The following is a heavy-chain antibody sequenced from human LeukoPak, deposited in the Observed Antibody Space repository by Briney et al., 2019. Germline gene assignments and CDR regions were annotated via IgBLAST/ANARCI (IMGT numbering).Heavy chain of an antibody. D-gene: IGHD2-15*01. CDR3: ARDWVD. CDR1: GFTFSTYS. Sequence: GGSLRLSCAGTGFTFSTYSMNWVRQTPDKGLEWVSSVSSDSHFIFYADSVKGRFTISRDNAKNSLYLQMNSLRAEDTAVYYCARDWVDWGQGTLVTVSS. J-gene: IGHJ4*02. CDR2: VSSDSHFI. V-gene: IGHV3-21*01.